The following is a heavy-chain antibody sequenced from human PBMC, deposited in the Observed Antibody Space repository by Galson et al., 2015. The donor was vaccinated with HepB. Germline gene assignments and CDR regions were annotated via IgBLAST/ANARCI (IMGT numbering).Heavy chain of an antibody. J-gene: IGHJ6*03. CDR3: AREYCSGGVCRPGYYYHIDV. CDR1: GYNFTAYG. Sequence: SVKVSCKASGYNFTAYGINWVRQAPGQGLEWMGWISCYNGNTNNIKKFQGRLTMTTDTTTSTAYMELRSLTSDDTAVYYCAREYCSGGVCRPGYYYHIDVWGEGTTVTVSS. V-gene: IGHV1-18*01. CDR2: ISCYNGNT. D-gene: IGHD2-8*02.